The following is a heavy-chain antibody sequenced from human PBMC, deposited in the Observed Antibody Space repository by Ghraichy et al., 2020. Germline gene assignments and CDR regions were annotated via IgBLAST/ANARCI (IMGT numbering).Heavy chain of an antibody. J-gene: IGHJ3*01. D-gene: IGHD3-10*01. CDR1: GYAFSDHF. Sequence: ASVKVSCKASGYAFSDHFINWIRQAPGQGLEWMAWINPKSGGTNSAQKFQGRVTLTRDTSISTVHMEFSGLKSDATAVYYCARALSWDAFDLWGQGTMVTVFS. V-gene: IGHV1-2*02. CDR2: INPKSGGT. CDR3: ARALSWDAFDL.